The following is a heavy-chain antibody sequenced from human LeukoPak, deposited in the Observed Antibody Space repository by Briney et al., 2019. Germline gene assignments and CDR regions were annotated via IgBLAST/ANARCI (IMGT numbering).Heavy chain of an antibody. CDR2: INEDGSEK. J-gene: IGHJ4*02. CDR1: GFTFSSYW. CDR3: AKDRIIGSGWYYFDY. D-gene: IGHD6-19*01. V-gene: IGHV3-7*01. Sequence: PGGSLRLSCAASGFTFSSYWLSWVRQAPGKGLEWVANINEDGSEKYYVDSVKGRFTISRDNAKNSLYLQMNSLRAEDTAVYYCAKDRIIGSGWYYFDYWGQGTLVTVSS.